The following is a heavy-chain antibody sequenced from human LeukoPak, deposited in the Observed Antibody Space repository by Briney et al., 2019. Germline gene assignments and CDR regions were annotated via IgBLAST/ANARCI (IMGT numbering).Heavy chain of an antibody. CDR2: ITGSGNTA. CDR3: AKDLRLRFLEWLLDY. Sequence: GGSLRRSCAASRFTFSTYAMSWVGRAPGKGLECCSGITGSGNTAFCAASVKGRSTISTANSKNPLYLQMNRLRAEDTAVYYCAKDLRLRFLEWLLDYWGQGTLATVSS. J-gene: IGHJ4*02. CDR1: RFTFSTYA. D-gene: IGHD3-3*01. V-gene: IGHV3-23*01.